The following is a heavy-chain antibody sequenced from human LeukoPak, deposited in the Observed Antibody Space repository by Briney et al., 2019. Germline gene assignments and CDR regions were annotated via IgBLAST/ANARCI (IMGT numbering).Heavy chain of an antibody. CDR3: VRGVGVSRFNYLDP. D-gene: IGHD1-7*01. Sequence: PGGSLRLSCAASGISFSSYAMNWVRQAPGKGLEWVSGISASGGSTYYADSVKGRSPISRDNSKHTLYLQMNRLRDDETAVYYCVRGVGVSRFNYLDPWGQGTLVIVTS. CDR1: GISFSSYA. V-gene: IGHV3-23*01. CDR2: ISASGGST. J-gene: IGHJ5*02.